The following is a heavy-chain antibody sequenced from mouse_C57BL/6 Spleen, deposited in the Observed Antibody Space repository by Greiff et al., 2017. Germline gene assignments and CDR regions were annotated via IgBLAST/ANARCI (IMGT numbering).Heavy chain of an antibody. CDR3: ARGGTGTGYFDV. Sequence: DVQLQESGPGLVKPSQSLSLTCSVTGYSITSGYYWNWIRQFPGNKLEWMGYISYDGSNNYNPSLKKRISITRDTSKNQFFLKLNSVTTEDTATYYCARGGTGTGYFDVWGTGTTVTVSS. V-gene: IGHV3-6*01. D-gene: IGHD4-1*01. J-gene: IGHJ1*03. CDR1: GYSITSGYY. CDR2: ISYDGSN.